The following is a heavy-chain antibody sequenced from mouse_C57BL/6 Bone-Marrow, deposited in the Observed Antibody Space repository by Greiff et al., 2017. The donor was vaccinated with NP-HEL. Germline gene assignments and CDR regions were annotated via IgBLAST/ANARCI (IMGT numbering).Heavy chain of an antibody. CDR2: ISNGGGST. J-gene: IGHJ4*01. V-gene: IGHV5-12*01. D-gene: IGHD1-1*01. CDR3: ARPSYGYAMDY. Sequence: EVMLVESGGGLVQPGGSLKLSCAASGFTFSDYYMYWVRQTPEKRLEWVAYISNGGGSTYYPDTVKGRFTISRDNAKNTLYLQMSRLKSEDTAMYYCARPSYGYAMDYWGQGTSVTVSS. CDR1: GFTFSDYY.